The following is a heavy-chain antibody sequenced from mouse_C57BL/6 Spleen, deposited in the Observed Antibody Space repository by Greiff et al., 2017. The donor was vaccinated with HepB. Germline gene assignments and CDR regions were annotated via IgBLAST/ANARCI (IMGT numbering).Heavy chain of an antibody. J-gene: IGHJ1*03. V-gene: IGHV1-26*01. CDR1: GYTFTDYY. CDR3: ARSYYGSSSWYFDV. D-gene: IGHD1-1*01. Sequence: EVKLQQSGPELVKPGASVKISCKASGYTFTDYYMNWVKQSHGKSLEWIGDINPNNGGTSYNQKFKGKATLTVDKSSSTAYMELRSLTSEDSAVYYCARSYYGSSSWYFDVWGTGTTVTVSS. CDR2: INPNNGGT.